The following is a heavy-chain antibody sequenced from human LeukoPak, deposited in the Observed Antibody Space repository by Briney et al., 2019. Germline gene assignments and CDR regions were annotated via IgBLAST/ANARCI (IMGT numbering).Heavy chain of an antibody. V-gene: IGHV3-23*01. CDR2: ISGSGGST. J-gene: IGHJ5*02. CDR1: GFTFNNYA. D-gene: IGHD2-2*01. CDR3: AKGQSSLWFDP. Sequence: GGSLRLSCAASGFTFNNYAMSWVRQAPGKGLEWVSAISGSGGSTYYADSVKGRFTISRDNSKNTLYLQMKSLRAEDTAVYYCAKGQSSLWFDPWGQGTLVTVSS.